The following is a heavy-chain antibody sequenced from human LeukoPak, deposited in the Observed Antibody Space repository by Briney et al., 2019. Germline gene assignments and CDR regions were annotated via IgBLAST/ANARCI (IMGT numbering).Heavy chain of an antibody. J-gene: IGHJ1*01. Sequence: GGSLKLSCAASGFTLSGSAMHWVRQASGRGLEWVARIRSKTKSYATAYVASVKGRFSVSRDDSKNTAYLQMNSLKTEDTGVYYCSRADDYDDYERHFHDWGQGTLVTVSS. CDR3: SRADDYDDYERHFHD. D-gene: IGHD4-17*01. CDR2: IRSKTKSYAT. V-gene: IGHV3-73*01. CDR1: GFTLSGSA.